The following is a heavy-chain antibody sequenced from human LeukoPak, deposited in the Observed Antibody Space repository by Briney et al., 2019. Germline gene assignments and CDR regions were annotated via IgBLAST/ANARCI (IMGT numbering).Heavy chain of an antibody. J-gene: IGHJ5*02. V-gene: IGHV1-69*13. CDR1: GGTFSSYA. CDR2: IIPIFGTA. CDR3: AGEVGATNCFDP. D-gene: IGHD1-26*01. Sequence: SGKVSCKASGGTFSSYAISWVRQAPGQGLEWMGGIIPIFGTANYAQKFQGRGTITAYESTSTAYMELSSLRSEDTAVFYCAGEVGATNCFDPWGQGTLVTVSS.